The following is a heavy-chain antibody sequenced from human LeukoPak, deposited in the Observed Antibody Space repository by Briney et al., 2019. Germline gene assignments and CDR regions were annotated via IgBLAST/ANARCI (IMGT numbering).Heavy chain of an antibody. D-gene: IGHD5-18*01. CDR1: GYPFTTYD. CDR2: IIPILGIA. Sequence: SVKVSCKASGYPFTTYDINWVRQAPGQGLEWMGRIIPILGIANYAQKFQGRVTITADKSTSTAYMELSSLRSEDTAVYYCARSERRYSYGLRPFDYWGQGTLVTVSS. V-gene: IGHV1-69*04. CDR3: ARSERRYSYGLRPFDY. J-gene: IGHJ4*02.